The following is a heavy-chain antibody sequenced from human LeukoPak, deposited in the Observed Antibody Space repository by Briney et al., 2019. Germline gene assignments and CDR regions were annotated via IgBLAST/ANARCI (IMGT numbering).Heavy chain of an antibody. CDR3: ATQNWFDP. CDR2: ISGSGGST. J-gene: IGHJ5*02. Sequence: PGGSLRLSCAASGFTFSSYAMSWVRQAPGKGLEWVSAISGSGGSTYYADSVKGRFTISRDNAKNSLYLQMNSLRVEDTAVYYCATQNWFDPWGQGTLVTVSS. V-gene: IGHV3-23*01. CDR1: GFTFSSYA.